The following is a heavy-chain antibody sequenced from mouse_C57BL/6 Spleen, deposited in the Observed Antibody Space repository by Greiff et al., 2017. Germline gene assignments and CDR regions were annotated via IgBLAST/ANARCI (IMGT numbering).Heavy chain of an antibody. J-gene: IGHJ1*03. V-gene: IGHV1-22*01. D-gene: IGHD1-1*01. CDR1: GYTFTDYN. CDR3: ARSRDYYGSSYVDWYFDV. CDR2: INPNNGGT. Sequence: EVQLQQSGPELVKPGASVKMSCKASGYTFTDYNMHWVKQSHGKSLEWIGYINPNNGGTSYNQKFKGKATLTVNKSSSTAYMELRSLTSEDSAVYYCARSRDYYGSSYVDWYFDVWGTGTTVTVSS.